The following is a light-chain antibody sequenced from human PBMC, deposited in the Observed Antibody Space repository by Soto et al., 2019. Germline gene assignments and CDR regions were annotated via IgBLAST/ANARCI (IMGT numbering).Light chain of an antibody. CDR2: AAS. V-gene: IGKV1-12*01. CDR1: QDIRTW. Sequence: DIQMTQSPSSVSASVGDRVTITCRASQDIRTWLAWYQVKPGKAPKLLIYAASTLESGVPSRFSATVSGTEFSLTITSLQPEDFATYYCQQLFDSPITFGQGTRLEIK. J-gene: IGKJ5*01. CDR3: QQLFDSPIT.